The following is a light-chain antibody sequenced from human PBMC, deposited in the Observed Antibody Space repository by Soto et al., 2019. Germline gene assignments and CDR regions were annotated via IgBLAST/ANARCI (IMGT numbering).Light chain of an antibody. V-gene: IGKV1-9*01. CDR1: QDVNSH. CDR2: YVS. Sequence: DIPLTQSPTFLSAAVGDTITITCRASQDVNSHLAWYQQTPGRAPKLLISYVSTLQSGVPSRYSGSGSRTDFTLTISSLQPEYFATYYCQEIDSYPPTFGQGTRLEIK. J-gene: IGKJ5*01. CDR3: QEIDSYPPT.